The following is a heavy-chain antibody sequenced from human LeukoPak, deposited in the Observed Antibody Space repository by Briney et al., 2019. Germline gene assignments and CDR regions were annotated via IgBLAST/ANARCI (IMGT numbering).Heavy chain of an antibody. CDR3: ARVGYYDSSGYYGGRGDYFDY. Sequence: SETLSLTCTVSGGSISSYYWSWIRQPPGKGLEWIGYIYYSGSTNYNPSLKSRVTISVDTSKNQFSLKLSSVTAADTAVYYYARVGYYDSSGYYGGRGDYFDYWDQGTLVTVSS. D-gene: IGHD3-22*01. J-gene: IGHJ4*02. CDR2: IYYSGST. V-gene: IGHV4-59*01. CDR1: GGSISSYY.